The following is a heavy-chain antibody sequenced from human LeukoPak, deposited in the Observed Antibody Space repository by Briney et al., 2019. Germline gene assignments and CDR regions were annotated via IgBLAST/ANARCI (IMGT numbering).Heavy chain of an antibody. J-gene: IGHJ4*02. V-gene: IGHV3-23*01. CDR3: AKRPSDYGDYVTYFDY. CDR2: ISGSGGGT. D-gene: IGHD4-17*01. CDR1: GFTFSSYW. Sequence: SGGSLRLSCAASGFTFSSYWMSWVRQAPGKGLEWVAGISGSGGGTNYADSVKGRFTISRDNSKDTLYLQMNSLRDEDTAVYYCAKRPSDYGDYVTYFDYWGQGTLVTVSS.